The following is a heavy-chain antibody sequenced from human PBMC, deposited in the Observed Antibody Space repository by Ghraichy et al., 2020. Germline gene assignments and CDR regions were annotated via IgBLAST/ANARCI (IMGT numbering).Heavy chain of an antibody. CDR1: GYTFTSYG. Sequence: ASVKVSCKASGYTFTSYGISWVRQAPGQGLEWMGWISAYNGNTNYAQKFQGRVTMTTDTSTSTAYMELRSLRSDDTAVYYCASSQYQLPDDAPDIWGQGTMVIVSS. J-gene: IGHJ3*02. V-gene: IGHV1-18*01. D-gene: IGHD2-2*01. CDR2: ISAYNGNT. CDR3: ASSQYQLPDDAPDI.